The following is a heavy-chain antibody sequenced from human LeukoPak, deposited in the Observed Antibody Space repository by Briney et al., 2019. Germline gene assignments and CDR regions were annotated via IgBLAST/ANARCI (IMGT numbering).Heavy chain of an antibody. J-gene: IGHJ4*02. CDR1: GGSFSGYY. CDR3: ARGPTGYSYGYVGY. Sequence: SETLSLTCAVYGGSFSGYYWSWIRQPPGKGLEWIGEIKHSGSTNYNPSLKSRVTISVDTSKNQFSLKLSSVTAADTAVYYCARGPTGYSYGYVGYWGQGTLVTVSS. CDR2: IKHSGST. D-gene: IGHD5-18*01. V-gene: IGHV4-34*01.